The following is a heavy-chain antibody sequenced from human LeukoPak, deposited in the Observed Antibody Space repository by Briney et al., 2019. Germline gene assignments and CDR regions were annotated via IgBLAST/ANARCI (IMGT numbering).Heavy chain of an antibody. V-gene: IGHV4-34*01. Sequence: SETLSLTCAVYGWCFSGYYWSWIRQPPGKGLEWIGEINHSGSTNYNPSLKSRVTISVDTSKNQFSLKLSSVTAADTAVYYCARAIAARPYYYYYMDVWGKGTTVTVS. J-gene: IGHJ6*03. CDR2: INHSGST. CDR1: GWCFSGYY. D-gene: IGHD6-6*01. CDR3: ARAIAARPYYYYYMDV.